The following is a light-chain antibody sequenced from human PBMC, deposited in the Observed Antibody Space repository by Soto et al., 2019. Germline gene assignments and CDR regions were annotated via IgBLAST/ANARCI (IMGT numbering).Light chain of an antibody. V-gene: IGKV3-20*01. J-gene: IGKJ1*01. CDR3: QQYGTSPWM. CDR1: QSVSSNY. CDR2: GAS. Sequence: EIVLTQSPGTLSLSTGERATLSCRASQSVSSNYLAWYQQKPGQAPRLLIYGASSRATGIPDRFSGSGSGTDFTLTISRLEPEDFGVYYCQQYGTSPWMFGQGTKVDI.